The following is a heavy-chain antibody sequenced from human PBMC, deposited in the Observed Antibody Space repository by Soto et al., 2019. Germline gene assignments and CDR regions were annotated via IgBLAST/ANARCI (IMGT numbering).Heavy chain of an antibody. J-gene: IGHJ3*02. V-gene: IGHV1-3*01. CDR2: INVGNGNT. Sequence: QVQLVQSGAEVKKPGASVKASCKASGYTFTSYAMHWVRQAPGQRLEWMGWINVGNGNTKYSQKFQGRVTITKDTSASTVYMELSSLRSEDTAVYYCARANGAFDIWGQGTMVTVSS. D-gene: IGHD2-8*01. CDR1: GYTFTSYA. CDR3: ARANGAFDI.